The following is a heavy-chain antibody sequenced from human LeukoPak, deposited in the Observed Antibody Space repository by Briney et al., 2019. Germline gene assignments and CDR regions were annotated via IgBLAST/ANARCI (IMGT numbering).Heavy chain of an antibody. D-gene: IGHD6-13*01. Sequence: GGSLRLSCAASGFTFSSYWMSWVRQAPGRGLEWVANIKQDGSEKYYVDSAKGRFTISRDNAKNSLYLQMNSLRAEDTAVYYCARVLWLYSSSWILGGFDIWGQGTMVTVSS. CDR2: IKQDGSEK. J-gene: IGHJ3*02. CDR1: GFTFSSYW. V-gene: IGHV3-7*01. CDR3: ARVLWLYSSSWILGGFDI.